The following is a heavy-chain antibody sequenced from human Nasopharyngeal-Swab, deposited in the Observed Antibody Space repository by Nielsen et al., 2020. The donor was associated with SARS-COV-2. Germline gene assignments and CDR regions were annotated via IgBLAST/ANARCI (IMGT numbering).Heavy chain of an antibody. Sequence: GESLKISCAASGFTFNNYNFNWVRQAPGKGLEWVSSISSSSSYIYYADSVKGRFTISRDNAQNSLYLQMSSLRVEDTAVYYCARFYDNSGYLDYWGQGTVVTVSS. CDR1: GFTFNNYN. CDR2: ISSSSSYI. CDR3: ARFYDNSGYLDY. V-gene: IGHV3-21*01. D-gene: IGHD3-22*01. J-gene: IGHJ4*02.